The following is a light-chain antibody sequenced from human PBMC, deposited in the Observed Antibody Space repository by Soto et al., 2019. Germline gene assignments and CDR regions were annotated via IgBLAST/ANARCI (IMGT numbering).Light chain of an antibody. CDR3: SSYSISNTLVV. V-gene: IGLV2-14*01. CDR1: SSDVGGYEY. J-gene: IGLJ2*01. Sequence: QSALTQPASVSGSPGQSITISCTGTSSDVGGYEYVSWYQQHPGKAPKLMIYAVTTRPSGVSNRFSGSKSGNTASLTISGLQAEDEADYYCSSYSISNTLVVFGGGTKLTVL. CDR2: AVT.